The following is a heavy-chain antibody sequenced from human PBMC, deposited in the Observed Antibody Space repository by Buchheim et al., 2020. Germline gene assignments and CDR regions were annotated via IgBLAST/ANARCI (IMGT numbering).Heavy chain of an antibody. CDR2: LNSDGNTA. D-gene: IGHD3-22*01. J-gene: IGHJ4*02. CDR3: ARGGTYYYDSSDYEFDY. Sequence: EVQLVESGGSLVQPGGSLRLSCAASGFTFDTYWMHWVRQAPGKGLMWVSRLNSDGNTAAYADSLKGRFTISRDNAKKTLYLQMNSLSAEDTAVYYCARGGTYYYDSSDYEFDYWGQGTL. CDR1: GFTFDTYW. V-gene: IGHV3-74*01.